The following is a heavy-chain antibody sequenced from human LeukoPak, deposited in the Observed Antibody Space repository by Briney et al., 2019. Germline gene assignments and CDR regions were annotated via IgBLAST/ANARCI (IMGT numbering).Heavy chain of an antibody. CDR3: TPLTVATNFDY. CDR2: ISRSSSYI. D-gene: IGHD4-17*01. Sequence: GGSRRLSCIASGFTFSEYTMDWVRQAPGKGLEWVASISRSSSYIYYADSVKGRFTILRDNAKNSLYLQMNSLRAEDTAVYYFTPLTVATNFDYWGQGTLVTVPS. CDR1: GFTFSEYT. V-gene: IGHV3-21*06. J-gene: IGHJ4*02.